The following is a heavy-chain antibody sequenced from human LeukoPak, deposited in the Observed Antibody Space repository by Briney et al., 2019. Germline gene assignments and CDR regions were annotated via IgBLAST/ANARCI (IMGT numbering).Heavy chain of an antibody. J-gene: IGHJ4*02. V-gene: IGHV3-23*01. Sequence: PGGSLRLSCAASGFTFPNYALSWVRQAPGMGREWVSVISDSGVRTYYADSVKGRFTISRDNSQNTLYLQMNSLRAEDTALYYCAPDPRGSDWSVDYWGQGTLVTVSS. D-gene: IGHD3-9*01. CDR2: ISDSGVRT. CDR1: GFTFPNYA. CDR3: APDPRGSDWSVDY.